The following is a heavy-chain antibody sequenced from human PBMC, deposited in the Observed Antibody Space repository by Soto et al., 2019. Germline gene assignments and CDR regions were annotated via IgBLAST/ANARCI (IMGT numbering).Heavy chain of an antibody. D-gene: IGHD2-15*01. CDR1: GFTFSSYA. V-gene: IGHV3-30-3*01. CDR2: ISYDGSNK. CDR3: ARDRWDY. J-gene: IGHJ4*02. Sequence: QVQLVESGGGVVQPGRSLRLSCAASGFTFSSYAMHWVRQAPGKGLEWVAVISYDGSNKYYADSVKGRFTISRDNSKNTLYLLTNSLRAEDTAVYYCARDRWDYWGQGTLVTVSS.